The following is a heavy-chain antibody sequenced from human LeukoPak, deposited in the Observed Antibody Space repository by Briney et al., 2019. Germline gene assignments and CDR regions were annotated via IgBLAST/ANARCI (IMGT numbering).Heavy chain of an antibody. CDR3: ARLRRGSSGYSEYFEE. D-gene: IGHD3-22*01. V-gene: IGHV4-59*08. J-gene: IGHJ1*01. CDR1: GGSISGYY. Sequence: SETLSLTCAVSGGSISGYYWSWIRQPPGKGLEWIGFIYSSGSTNYNPSLKSRVTISVDTSKNHFSLGLKSVTAADTAVYYCARLRRGSSGYSEYFEEWGQGTLVTVSS. CDR2: IYSSGST.